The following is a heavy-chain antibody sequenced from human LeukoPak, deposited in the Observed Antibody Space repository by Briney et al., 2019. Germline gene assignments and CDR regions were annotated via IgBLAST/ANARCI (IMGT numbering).Heavy chain of an antibody. D-gene: IGHD3-22*01. J-gene: IGHJ3*02. V-gene: IGHV3-43*02. Sequence: GGSLRLSCAASGFTFDNYAMHWVRQAPGKGLEWVSLISGDGGSTYYADSVKGRFTISRDNSKNSLYLQVNSLRTEDTALYYCAKVFYDSSGIDAFDIWGQGTMVTVSS. CDR2: ISGDGGST. CDR1: GFTFDNYA. CDR3: AKVFYDSSGIDAFDI.